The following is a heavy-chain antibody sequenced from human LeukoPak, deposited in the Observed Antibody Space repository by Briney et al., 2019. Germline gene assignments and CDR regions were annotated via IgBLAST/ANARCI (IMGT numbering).Heavy chain of an antibody. Sequence: PSETLSLTCTVSGGSISSYYWGWIRQPPGKGLEWIGSIYYSGSTYYNPSLKSRVTISVDTSKNQFSLKLSSLTAADTAVYYCASGSSTPVDYWGQGTLVTVSS. CDR3: ASGSSTPVDY. D-gene: IGHD3-10*01. CDR2: IYYSGST. CDR1: GGSISSYY. J-gene: IGHJ4*02. V-gene: IGHV4-39*01.